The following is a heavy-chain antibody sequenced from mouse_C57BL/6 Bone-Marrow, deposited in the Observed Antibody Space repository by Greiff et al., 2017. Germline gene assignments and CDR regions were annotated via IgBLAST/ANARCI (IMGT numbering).Heavy chain of an antibody. Sequence: VQLKESGGGLVKPGGSLKLSCAASGFTFSSYAMYWVRQTPDKRLEWVANISGGGSYTYYTDKVKGRFTLSRDNAKNNLYLQMSHLKSEDTAMYYCARDRGFYYAIDYWGQGTSVTVSS. CDR3: ARDRGFYYAIDY. V-gene: IGHV5-4*01. J-gene: IGHJ4*01. CDR2: ISGGGSYT. CDR1: GFTFSSYA.